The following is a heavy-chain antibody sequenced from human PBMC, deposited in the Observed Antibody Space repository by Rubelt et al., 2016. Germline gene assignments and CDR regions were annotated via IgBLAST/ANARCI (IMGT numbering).Heavy chain of an antibody. V-gene: IGHV3-23*01. Sequence: MTWVRQAPGKGLEWVSGISANGDRTYYADSVKGRFTISRDNSKNTLYLQMNSLRAEDTAVYYCARAGYSYGDYYYYGMDVWGQGTTVTVSS. J-gene: IGHJ6*02. CDR2: ISANGDRT. CDR3: ARAGYSYGDYYYYGMDV. D-gene: IGHD5-18*01.